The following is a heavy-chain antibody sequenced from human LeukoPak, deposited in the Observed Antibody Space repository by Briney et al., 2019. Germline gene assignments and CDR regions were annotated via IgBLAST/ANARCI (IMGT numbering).Heavy chain of an antibody. V-gene: IGHV1-2*04. CDR2: INPNSGGT. CDR1: GYTFTGYY. D-gene: IGHD3-10*02. J-gene: IGHJ2*01. Sequence: WASVKVSCKASGYTFTGYYMHWVRQAPGQGLEWMGWINPNSGGTNYAQKFQGWVTMTRDTSISTAYMELSRLRSDDTAVYYCARAMYEYWYFDLWGRGTLVTVSS. CDR3: ARAMYEYWYFDL.